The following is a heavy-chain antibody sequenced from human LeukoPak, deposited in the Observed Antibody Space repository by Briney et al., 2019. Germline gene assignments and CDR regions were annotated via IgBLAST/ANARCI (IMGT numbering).Heavy chain of an antibody. V-gene: IGHV1-18*01. CDR1: GYTFTSYG. CDR2: ISAYNGNT. Sequence: ASVKVSCKASGYTFTSYGISWVRQAPGQGLEWMGWISAYNGNTNYAQKLQDRVTMTTDTSTSTAYMELRSLRSDDTAVYYCARVVGGDDFWSGRPDAFDIWGQGTMVTVSS. D-gene: IGHD3-3*01. CDR3: ARVVGGDDFWSGRPDAFDI. J-gene: IGHJ3*02.